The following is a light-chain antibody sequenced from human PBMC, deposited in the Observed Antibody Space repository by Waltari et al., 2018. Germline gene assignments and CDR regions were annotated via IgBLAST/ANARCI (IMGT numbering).Light chain of an antibody. V-gene: IGKV3-20*01. CDR2: GAS. Sequence: VILTQSPATLSLSPGEGATLFCRASQTVSRYLAWYQQKPGQAPSLLIYGASSRATGIPDRFSGSGSGTEFSLTISSLEPEDFAVYYCQKYDNSPHTFGQGTKVEIK. J-gene: IGKJ2*01. CDR3: QKYDNSPHT. CDR1: QTVSRY.